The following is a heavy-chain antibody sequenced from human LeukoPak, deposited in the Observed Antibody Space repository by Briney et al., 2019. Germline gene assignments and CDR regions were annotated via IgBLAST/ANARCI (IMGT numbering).Heavy chain of an antibody. CDR1: GFTFSDYY. CDR2: ISSSGSTI. CDR3: AADTAMVYYFDY. D-gene: IGHD5-18*01. Sequence: GGSLRLSCAASGFTFSDYYMSWIRQAPGKGLEWVSYISSSGSTIYYADSVKGRFTISRDNAKNSLYLQMNSLRAEDTAVYYCAADTAMVYYFDYWGQGTLVTVSS. V-gene: IGHV3-11*01. J-gene: IGHJ4*02.